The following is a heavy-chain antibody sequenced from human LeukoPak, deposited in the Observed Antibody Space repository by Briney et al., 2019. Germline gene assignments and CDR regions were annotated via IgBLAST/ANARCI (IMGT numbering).Heavy chain of an antibody. CDR2: INHSGST. J-gene: IGHJ4*02. D-gene: IGHD6-6*01. Sequence: SETLSLTCAVYGGSFSGYYRSWIRQRPGKGLEWIGEINHSGSTNYNPSLKSRVTISVDTSKNQFSLKLSSVTAADTAVYYCARGARGSSSRSTGVRNWGQGTLVTVSS. V-gene: IGHV4-34*01. CDR3: ARGARGSSSRSTGVRN. CDR1: GGSFSGYY.